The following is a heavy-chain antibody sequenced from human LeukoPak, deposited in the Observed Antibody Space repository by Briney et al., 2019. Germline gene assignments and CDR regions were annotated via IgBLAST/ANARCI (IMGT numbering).Heavy chain of an antibody. J-gene: IGHJ4*02. Sequence: SETLSLTCAVYGGSFSDYYWSWIRQPPGKGLEWIGEIDHRESSTYNPSLKSRVTISVDTSKNQFSLKLNSVTAADTAVYYCARDRIQLWSSYFDYWGQGTLVTVSS. CDR1: GGSFSDYY. CDR3: ARDRIQLWSSYFDY. D-gene: IGHD5-18*01. V-gene: IGHV4-34*01. CDR2: IDHRESS.